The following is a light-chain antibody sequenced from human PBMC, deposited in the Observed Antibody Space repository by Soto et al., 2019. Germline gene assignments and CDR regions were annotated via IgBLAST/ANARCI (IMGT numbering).Light chain of an antibody. CDR2: GAS. CDR3: LQYGSSPRT. V-gene: IGKV3-20*01. J-gene: IGKJ4*01. Sequence: EIVLTQSPGTLSLSPGERATLSCRASQSGIRSYLAWYQQKPGQAPRLIIYGASSRATGIPDRFSGSGSGTDFTLTISRLEREDFAVYYCLQYGSSPRTFGGGTKVEIK. CDR1: QSGIRSY.